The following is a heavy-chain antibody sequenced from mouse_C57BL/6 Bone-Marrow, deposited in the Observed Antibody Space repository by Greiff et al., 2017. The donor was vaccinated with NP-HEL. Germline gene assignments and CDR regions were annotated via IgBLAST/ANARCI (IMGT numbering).Heavy chain of an antibody. J-gene: IGHJ2*01. CDR3: ARDNSYYFDY. V-gene: IGHV7-1*01. CDR2: SRNKANDYTT. Sequence: EVQRVESGGGLVQSGRSLRLSCATSGFTFSDFYMEWVRQAPGKGLEWIAASRNKANDYTTEYSASVKGRFIVSRDTSQSILYLQMNALRAEDTAIYYCARDNSYYFDYWGQGTTLTVSS. CDR1: GFTFSDFY.